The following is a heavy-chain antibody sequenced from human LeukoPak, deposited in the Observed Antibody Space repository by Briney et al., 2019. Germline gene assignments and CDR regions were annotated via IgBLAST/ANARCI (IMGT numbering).Heavy chain of an antibody. J-gene: IGHJ4*02. Sequence: SETLSLTCTVSSGSINNYYWNWIRQPPGKGLEWIGYIFYSGSTNYNPSLNSRVTISVDTSKDQFSLKLSSVTAADTAVYYCARDYYDSSGFSYFDSWGRGTLVTVSS. V-gene: IGHV4-59*01. CDR1: SGSINNYY. CDR3: ARDYYDSSGFSYFDS. CDR2: IFYSGST. D-gene: IGHD3-22*01.